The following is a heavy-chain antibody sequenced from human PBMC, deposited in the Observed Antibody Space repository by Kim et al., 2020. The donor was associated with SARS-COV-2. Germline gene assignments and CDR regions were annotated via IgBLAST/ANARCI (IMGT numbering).Heavy chain of an antibody. CDR2: IYYSGST. V-gene: IGHV4-30-2*01. J-gene: IGHJ6*02. CDR3: ARGYGSGSPYGMDV. D-gene: IGHD3-10*01. Sequence: SETLSLTCAVSGGSISSGGYSWSWIRQPPGKGLEWIGYIYYSGSTYYNPSFKSRVTISVDRSKNQFSLKLSSVTAADTAVYYCARGYGSGSPYGMDVWG. CDR1: GGSISSGGYS.